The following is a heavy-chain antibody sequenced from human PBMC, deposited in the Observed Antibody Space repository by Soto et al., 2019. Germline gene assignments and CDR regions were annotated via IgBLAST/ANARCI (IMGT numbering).Heavy chain of an antibody. CDR3: ARQNPAAG. Sequence: QVQLVQSGAEVKKPGASVKVSCKASGGTFTSYAISWVRQAPGQGLEWMGWISPNIGKTNFAQKLQGRVTMTADESTSTAYMELRSLRSEDTAVYYCARQNPAAGWGQGTLVTVSS. J-gene: IGHJ4*02. CDR2: ISPNIGKT. CDR1: GGTFTSYA. D-gene: IGHD2-2*01. V-gene: IGHV1-69*01.